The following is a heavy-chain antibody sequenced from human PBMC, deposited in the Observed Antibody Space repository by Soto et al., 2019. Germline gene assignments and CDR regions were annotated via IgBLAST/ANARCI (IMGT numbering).Heavy chain of an antibody. D-gene: IGHD3-3*01. CDR1: GFPFSSYA. CDR2: ISGSGGST. V-gene: IGHV3-23*01. CDR3: AKEALATIFGALPFDY. Sequence: GGSLRLSCAASGFPFSSYAMSWVRQAPGKGLEWVSAISGSGGSTYYADSVKGRFTISRDNSKNTLYLQMNSLRAEDTAVYYCAKEALATIFGALPFDYWGQGTLVTVSS. J-gene: IGHJ4*02.